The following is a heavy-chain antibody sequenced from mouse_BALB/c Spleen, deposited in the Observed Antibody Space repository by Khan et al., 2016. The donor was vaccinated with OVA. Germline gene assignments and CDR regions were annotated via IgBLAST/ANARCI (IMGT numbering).Heavy chain of an antibody. D-gene: IGHD3-1*01. CDR2: ISSLAYNF. CDR3: ARGGTGGCAY. J-gene: IGHJ3*01. V-gene: IGHV5-15*02. Sequence: EVELVESGGGLVQPGGSRKLSCAASGFTFSDYGMAWIRQGPGKGPEWITFISSLAYNFYYADTVTGRVTISSANAKNTLYLEMNSRRSEDTAMYYCARGGTGGCAYWGQGTLVTVSA. CDR1: GFTFSDYG.